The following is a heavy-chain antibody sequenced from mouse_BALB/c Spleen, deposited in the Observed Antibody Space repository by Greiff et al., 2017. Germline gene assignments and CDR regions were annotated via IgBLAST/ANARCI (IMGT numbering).Heavy chain of an antibody. Sequence: EVQLQESGPGLVKPSQSLSLTCTVTGYSITSDYAWNWIRQFPGNKLVWMGYISYSGSTSYNPSLKSRISITRDTSKNQFFLQLNSVTTEDTATYYCARQGSYWYFDVWGAGTTVTVSS. D-gene: IGHD1-1*01. CDR3: ARQGSYWYFDV. V-gene: IGHV3-2*02. CDR1: GYSITSDYA. J-gene: IGHJ1*01. CDR2: ISYSGST.